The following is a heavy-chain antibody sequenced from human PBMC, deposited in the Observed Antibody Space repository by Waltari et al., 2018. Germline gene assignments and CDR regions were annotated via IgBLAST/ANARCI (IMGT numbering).Heavy chain of an antibody. Sequence: EVQLVESGGGLIQPGGSLRLSCAASGFTVSSNYMSWVRQAPGKGLWGVSVIYSGGSTYYADSVKGRFTISRDKSKNTLYLQRNSLRAEDTAVYYCARGPITFGIQNAFDIWGQGTMVTVSS. CDR1: GFTVSSNY. V-gene: IGHV3-53*01. J-gene: IGHJ3*02. D-gene: IGHD3-16*01. CDR2: IYSGGST. CDR3: ARGPITFGIQNAFDI.